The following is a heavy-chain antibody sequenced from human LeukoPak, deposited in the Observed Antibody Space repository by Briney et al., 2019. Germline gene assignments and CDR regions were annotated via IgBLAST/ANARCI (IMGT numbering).Heavy chain of an antibody. CDR1: GFTYSGSA. J-gene: IGHJ4*02. CDR3: TRHEDYYGSGSYYGIGY. Sequence: GGSLRLSCAASGFTYSGSAMHWVRQASGKGLEWVGRIRSKANSYATAYAASVKGRFTISRDDSKNTAYLQMNSLKTDDTAVYCCTRHEDYYGSGSYYGIGYWGQGTLVTVSS. V-gene: IGHV3-73*01. CDR2: IRSKANSYAT. D-gene: IGHD3-10*01.